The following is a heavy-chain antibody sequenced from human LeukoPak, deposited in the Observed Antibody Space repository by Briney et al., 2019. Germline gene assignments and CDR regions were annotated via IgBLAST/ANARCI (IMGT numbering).Heavy chain of an antibody. J-gene: IGHJ4*02. CDR3: ARSTWSSGSLIDY. CDR1: GFTFSAYA. D-gene: IGHD3-10*01. Sequence: GGSLRLSCEASGFTFSAYAMTWVRQAPGKGVESVSYISSSPSTIYYADSVKGRFTISRDNAKNSLYLQMNSLRAEDTAVYYCARSTWSSGSLIDYWGQGTLVTVSS. CDR2: ISSSPSTI. V-gene: IGHV3-48*03.